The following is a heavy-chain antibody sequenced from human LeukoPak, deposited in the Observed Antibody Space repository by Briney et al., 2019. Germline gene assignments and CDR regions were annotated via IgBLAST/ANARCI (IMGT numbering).Heavy chain of an antibody. CDR1: GFPFSSYW. Sequence: PGGSLRLSCAASGFPFSSYWMHWVRHVPGKGLLWVSRINSDGSATIYADSVRGRLTISRDNAKNTLYLQMSGLRVEDTAVYHCASDSPYYGMDVWGQGTTVTVSS. CDR2: INSDGSAT. J-gene: IGHJ6*02. CDR3: ASDSPYYGMDV. V-gene: IGHV3-74*01.